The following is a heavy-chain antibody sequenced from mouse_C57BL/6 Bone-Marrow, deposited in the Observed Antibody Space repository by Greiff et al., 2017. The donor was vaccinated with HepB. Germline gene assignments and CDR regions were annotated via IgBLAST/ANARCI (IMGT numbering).Heavy chain of an antibody. CDR3: ASGWDGYYGFAY. V-gene: IGHV1-26*01. CDR2: INPNNGGT. CDR1: GYTFNDYY. D-gene: IGHD2-3*01. Sequence: VQLQQSGPELVKPGASVKISCKASGYTFNDYYMNWVKQSHGKSLEWIGDINPNNGGTSYNQKFKGKATLTVDKSSSTAYMELRSLTSEDSAVYYCASGWDGYYGFAYWGQGTLVTVSS. J-gene: IGHJ3*01.